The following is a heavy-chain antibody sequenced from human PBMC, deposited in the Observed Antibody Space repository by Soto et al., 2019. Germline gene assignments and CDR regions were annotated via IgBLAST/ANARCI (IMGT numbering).Heavy chain of an antibody. V-gene: IGHV1-69*08. D-gene: IGHD3-10*01. CDR2: IIPILGIA. Sequence: QVQLVQSGAEVKKPGSSVKVSCTASGGTFSSYTISWVRQAPGQGLEWMGRIIPILGIANYAQKFQGRVTITADKSTSTAYMELSSLRSEDTAVYYCARDRGKYGSGSYHSDYWGQGTLVTVSS. CDR1: GGTFSSYT. CDR3: ARDRGKYGSGSYHSDY. J-gene: IGHJ4*02.